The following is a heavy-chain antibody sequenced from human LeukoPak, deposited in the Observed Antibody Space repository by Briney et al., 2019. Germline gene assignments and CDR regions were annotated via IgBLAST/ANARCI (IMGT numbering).Heavy chain of an antibody. V-gene: IGHV3-30-3*01. CDR2: VSYNGSNK. D-gene: IGHD3-10*01. Sequence: GGSLRLSCAASGFTFSSYAMHWVRQAAGKGLEWVAVVSYNGSNKYYADSVKGRFTISRDNSKNTLYLQMNSLRAEDTAVYYCARGSWRLVRGAASFESWGQGTLVTVSS. CDR1: GFTFSSYA. CDR3: ARGSWRLVRGAASFES. J-gene: IGHJ4*02.